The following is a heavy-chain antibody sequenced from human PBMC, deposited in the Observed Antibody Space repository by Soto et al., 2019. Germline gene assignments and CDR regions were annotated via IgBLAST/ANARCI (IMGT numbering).Heavy chain of an antibody. Sequence: RLSCADSGFTFSSDWMSWVRQAPGQGLEWVANVKYDGSQTYYVGSVKGRFTISRDNAKNSLYLQMNSLRAEDTAVYYCTRDFQGPLDYGMDVWGQGTTVTVSS. CDR2: VKYDGSQT. CDR3: TRDFQGPLDYGMDV. V-gene: IGHV3-7*01. CDR1: GFTFSSDW. D-gene: IGHD1-1*01. J-gene: IGHJ6*02.